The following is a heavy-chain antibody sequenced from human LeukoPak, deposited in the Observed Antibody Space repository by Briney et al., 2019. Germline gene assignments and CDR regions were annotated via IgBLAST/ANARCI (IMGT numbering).Heavy chain of an antibody. CDR2: IWYDGSNI. CDR1: GIGCSSHG. CDR3: ARARNDYDSNGFSFLDY. V-gene: IGHV3-33*01. Sequence: GGSPRLSCAESGIGCSSHGMRWVRQAPGEGLERVAVIWYDGSNIYYADSVKGRFTISRDNSKNTLYLQMNSLRAEDTALYYCARARNDYDSNGFSFLDYWGQGTLVTVSS. D-gene: IGHD3-22*01. J-gene: IGHJ4*02.